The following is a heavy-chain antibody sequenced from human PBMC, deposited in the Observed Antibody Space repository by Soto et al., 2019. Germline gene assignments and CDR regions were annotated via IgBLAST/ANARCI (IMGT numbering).Heavy chain of an antibody. Sequence: PGGSQRLSCAASGFTFSGYWMSWVRQAPGKGLEWVATIKQDGSEDGGEKNYVGSVKGRFTISRDNAKNSLYLQMNSLRAEDTAMYYCARGGSYGSFDGWGQGTLVTVSS. V-gene: IGHV3-7*04. J-gene: IGHJ4*02. CDR3: ARGGSYGSFDG. CDR2: IKQDGSEDGGEK. CDR1: GFTFSGYW. D-gene: IGHD2-15*01.